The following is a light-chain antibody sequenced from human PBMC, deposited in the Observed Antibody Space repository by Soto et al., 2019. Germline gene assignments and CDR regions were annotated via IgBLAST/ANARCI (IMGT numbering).Light chain of an antibody. J-gene: IGLJ3*02. CDR3: QSYDSSLSGWV. CDR1: SSNIGAGYD. CDR2: GNS. V-gene: IGLV1-40*01. Sequence: QSVLTQPPSVSGAPGQRVTISCTGSSSNIGAGYDVHWYQQLPGTAPKLLIYGNSNRPSGVPDRFSGSKSGTSASLAITGRQAEDEADYYCQSYDSSLSGWVFGGGPTLTVL.